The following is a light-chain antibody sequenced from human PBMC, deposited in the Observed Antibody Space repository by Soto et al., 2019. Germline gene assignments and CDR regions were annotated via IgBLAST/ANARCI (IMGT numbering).Light chain of an antibody. V-gene: IGKV3-20*01. CDR3: LQYGSSPRT. J-gene: IGKJ1*01. CDR2: GAS. Sequence: EIVLTQSPGTLSLSPGGRATLSCRASQSISSTYLAWYQQKPAQAPRLLIYGASSRATGIPDRFSGSGSGTDFPLTISRLEPEDFAVCYCLQYGSSPRTFGQGTKVEIK. CDR1: QSISSTY.